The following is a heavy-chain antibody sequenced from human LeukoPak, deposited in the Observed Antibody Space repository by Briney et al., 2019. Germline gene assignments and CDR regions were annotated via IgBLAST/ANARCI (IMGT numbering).Heavy chain of an antibody. V-gene: IGHV3-11*01. Sequence: GGSLRLSCAASGFTFSDYYMSWSRQAPGKWLEWVSYLSSSGSTIYYADPVKGRFTISRDNAKNPLYLQMNSLRAEDTAVYYCARAQAGSLRFGMDVWGEGTTVTVSS. D-gene: IGHD6-13*01. CDR3: ARAQAGSLRFGMDV. CDR1: GFTFSDYY. J-gene: IGHJ6*04. CDR2: LSSSGSTI.